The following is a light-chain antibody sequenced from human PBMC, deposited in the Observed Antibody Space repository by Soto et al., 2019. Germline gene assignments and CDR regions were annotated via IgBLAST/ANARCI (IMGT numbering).Light chain of an antibody. V-gene: IGKV3-20*01. CDR2: GAS. Sequence: PGDRATLSCRTSQSVSSSYLAWYQQKPGQAPRLLIYGASSRATGIPDRFSGSGSGTDFTLTISRLEPEDFAVYYCQQDGSLPITFGQGTRLEIK. CDR1: QSVSSSY. J-gene: IGKJ5*01. CDR3: QQDGSLPIT.